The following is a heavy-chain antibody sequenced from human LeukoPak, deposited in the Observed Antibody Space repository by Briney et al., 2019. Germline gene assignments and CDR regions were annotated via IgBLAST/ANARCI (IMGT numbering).Heavy chain of an antibody. D-gene: IGHD5-24*01. V-gene: IGHV3-73*01. J-gene: IGHJ4*02. Sequence: GGSLRLSCVASGFTFSGSAMHWVRQASGKGLEWVGRIRSKTNNYATGYAASVKGRFTISRDDSKNTAYLQMNSLKTEDTAVYYCTRHSEMATIPEPGDWGQGTLVTVSS. CDR2: IRSKTNNYAT. CDR3: TRHSEMATIPEPGD. CDR1: GFTFSGSA.